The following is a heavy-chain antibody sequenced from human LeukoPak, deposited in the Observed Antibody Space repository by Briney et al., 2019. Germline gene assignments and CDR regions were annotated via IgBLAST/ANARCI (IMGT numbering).Heavy chain of an antibody. CDR2: IYPDDFDT. Sequence: GESLKISYGTSGYNFRKSWIGWVRQTPAKGLEWLGIIYPDDFDTIYNPSFEGHVTISADSSITTAYLEWKSLKASDSGLYFCSTKRNDYLDRWGRGTLVTVSS. CDR1: GYNFRKSW. CDR3: STKRNDYLDR. V-gene: IGHV5-51*01. J-gene: IGHJ4*01. D-gene: IGHD5-12*01.